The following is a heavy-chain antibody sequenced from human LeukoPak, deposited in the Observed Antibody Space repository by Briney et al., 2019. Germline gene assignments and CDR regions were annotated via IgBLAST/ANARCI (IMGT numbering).Heavy chain of an antibody. D-gene: IGHD1-1*01. V-gene: IGHV3-7*01. J-gene: IGHJ4*02. CDR3: ARDKIEGPTKLDY. CDR2: IEQQDGSEK. CDR1: GFTFSSKW. Sequence: PGGSLRLSCAASGFTFSSKWMSWVRQAPGKGLEWVANIEQQDGSEKYYVDSVKGRFTISRDNAKNSLYLQMNSLRAEDTAVYYCARDKIEGPTKLDYWGQGVLVTVSS.